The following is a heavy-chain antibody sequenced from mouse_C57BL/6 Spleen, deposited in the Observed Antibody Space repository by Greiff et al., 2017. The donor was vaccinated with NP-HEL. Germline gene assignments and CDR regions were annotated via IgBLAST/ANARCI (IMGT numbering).Heavy chain of an antibody. V-gene: IGHV3-6*01. D-gene: IGHD1-1*01. CDR2: ISYDGSN. CDR1: GYSITSGYY. CDR3: ARDNYVSSYEVPFAY. Sequence: DVKLQESGPGLVKPSQSLSLTCSVTGYSITSGYYWNWIRQFPGNKLEWMGYISYDGSNNYNPSLKNRISITRDTSKNQFFLKLNSVTTEDTATYYCARDNYVSSYEVPFAYWGQGTLVTVSA. J-gene: IGHJ3*01.